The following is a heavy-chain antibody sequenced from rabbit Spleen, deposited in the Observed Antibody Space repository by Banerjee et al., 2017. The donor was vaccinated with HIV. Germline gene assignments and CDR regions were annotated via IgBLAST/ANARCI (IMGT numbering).Heavy chain of an antibody. CDR1: GFSFISSYY. Sequence: QSLEESGGDLVKPGASLTLTCTASGFSFISSYYMCWVRQPPGKGLEWIACIAVGSSGTTYFANWAKGQFTVSKTSSTTVTLQMTSLTAADTATYFCARDTGTSFSSYGMDLWGQGTLVTVS. CDR3: ARDTGTSFSSYGMDL. J-gene: IGHJ6*01. V-gene: IGHV1S40*01. D-gene: IGHD8-1*01. CDR2: IAVGSSGTT.